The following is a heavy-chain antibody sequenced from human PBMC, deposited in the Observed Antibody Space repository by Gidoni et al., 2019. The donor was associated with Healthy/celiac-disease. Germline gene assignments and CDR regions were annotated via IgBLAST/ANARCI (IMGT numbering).Heavy chain of an antibody. J-gene: IGHJ6*03. CDR1: GFTVSSNY. D-gene: IGHD3-3*01. CDR3: ARVQQLYDCWSGYYPNYYYYYMDV. CDR2: IYSGGST. Sequence: EVQLVESGGGLIQPGGSLRLSCAASGFTVSSNYMSWVRQAPGKGLEWVSVIYSGGSTYYADSVKGRFTSSRDNYKNTLYLQMNSLRAEDTAVYYCARVQQLYDCWSGYYPNYYYYYMDVWGKGTTVTVSS. V-gene: IGHV3-53*01.